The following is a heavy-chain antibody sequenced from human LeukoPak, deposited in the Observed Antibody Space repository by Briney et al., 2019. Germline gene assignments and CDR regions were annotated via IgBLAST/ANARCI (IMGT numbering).Heavy chain of an antibody. Sequence: GGSLRLSCAASGFTFSSYAMSWVRQAPGKGLEWVSTITGSGDNTYYADSVKGRVTFSTDNSKKALYLQMNSLRDEDTAVYCCAKGLAMATTFDYWGQGTLVTVSS. CDR3: AKGLAMATTFDY. V-gene: IGHV3-23*01. D-gene: IGHD6-19*01. CDR2: ITGSGDNT. CDR1: GFTFSSYA. J-gene: IGHJ4*02.